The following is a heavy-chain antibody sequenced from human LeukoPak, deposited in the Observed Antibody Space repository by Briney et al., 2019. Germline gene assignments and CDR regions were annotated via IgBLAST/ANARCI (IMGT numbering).Heavy chain of an antibody. CDR3: ARGLRRLWLRSYYMDV. D-gene: IGHD5-18*01. J-gene: IGHJ6*03. CDR2: YNHSGST. Sequence: PSETLSLTCAVYGGSFSGYYWSWIRQPPGKGLEWVGEYNHSGSTNNNPSLKSRVTISVDTSKNQFSLKLSSVTAADTAVYYCARGLRRLWLRSYYMDVWGKGTTVTVSS. V-gene: IGHV4-34*01. CDR1: GGSFSGYY.